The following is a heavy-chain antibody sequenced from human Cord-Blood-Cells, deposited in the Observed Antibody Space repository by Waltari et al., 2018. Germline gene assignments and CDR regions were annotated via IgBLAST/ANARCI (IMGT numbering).Heavy chain of an antibody. CDR3: ATTVTNWFDP. CDR1: GYSISSGYY. CDR2: IYHSGST. D-gene: IGHD4-17*01. V-gene: IGHV4-38-2*02. J-gene: IGHJ5*02. Sequence: QVQLQESGPGLVKPSETLSLTCTVSGYSISSGYYWGWIRQPPGKGLEWIGSIYHSGSTYYNPSLKSRVTISVDTSKNQFSLKLSSVTAADTAVYYCATTVTNWFDPWGQGTLVTVSS.